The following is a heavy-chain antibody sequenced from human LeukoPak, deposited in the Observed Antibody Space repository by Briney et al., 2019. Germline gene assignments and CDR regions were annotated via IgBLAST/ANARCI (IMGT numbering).Heavy chain of an antibody. Sequence: ASVKDSCKASGYTFNNYGITWVRQAPGQGLEWMGWINPNSGGTNYAQKFQGRVTMTRDTSISTAYMELSRLRSDDTAVYYCARDRGSGSYYYYYMDVWGKGTTVTISS. CDR2: INPNSGGT. V-gene: IGHV1-2*02. D-gene: IGHD3-10*01. CDR3: ARDRGSGSYYYYYMDV. CDR1: GYTFNNYG. J-gene: IGHJ6*03.